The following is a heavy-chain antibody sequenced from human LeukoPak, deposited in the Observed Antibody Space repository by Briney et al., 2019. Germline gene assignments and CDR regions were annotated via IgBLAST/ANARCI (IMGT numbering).Heavy chain of an antibody. D-gene: IGHD2-8*01. CDR1: GDTFSSYD. CDR3: ARGLLAETIMVTPYNY. Sequence: GASVKVSCKASGDTFSSYDISWVRQAPGHGLEWIGGITPIFGTPNYAQKFQGRVTITADESTRTAYMELRSLRSEDKAVYYCARGLLAETIMVTPYNYWGQGTLVTVSS. CDR2: ITPIFGTP. V-gene: IGHV1-69*13. J-gene: IGHJ4*02.